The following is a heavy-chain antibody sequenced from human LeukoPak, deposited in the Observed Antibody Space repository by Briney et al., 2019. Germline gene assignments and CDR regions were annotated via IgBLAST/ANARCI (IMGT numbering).Heavy chain of an antibody. J-gene: IGHJ3*02. CDR2: INPSGGST. CDR3: ARDRSNICNDVDAFDI. V-gene: IGHV1-46*01. D-gene: IGHD1-1*01. CDR1: GYTFTSYG. Sequence: ASVKVSCKASGYTFTSYGISWVRQAPGQGLEWMGIINPSGGSTSYAQQFQGRVTMTRDMSTSTVYIELNSLRSEDTAVYYCARDRSNICNDVDAFDIWGQGTMVTVSS.